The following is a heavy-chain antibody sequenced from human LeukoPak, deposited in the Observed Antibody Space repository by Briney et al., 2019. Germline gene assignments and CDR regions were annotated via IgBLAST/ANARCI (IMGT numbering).Heavy chain of an antibody. CDR1: GGSFSGYY. CDR2: INHSGST. Sequence: PSETLSLTCAVYGGSFSGYYWSWTRQPPGKGLEWIGEINHSGSTNYNPSLKSRVTISVDTSKNQFSLKLSSVTAADTAVYYCQAAVADYWGQGTLVTVSS. J-gene: IGHJ4*02. CDR3: QAAVADY. D-gene: IGHD6-19*01. V-gene: IGHV4-34*01.